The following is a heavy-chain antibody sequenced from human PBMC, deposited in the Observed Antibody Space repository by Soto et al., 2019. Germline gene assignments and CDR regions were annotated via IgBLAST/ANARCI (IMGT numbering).Heavy chain of an antibody. D-gene: IGHD3-3*01. J-gene: IGHJ5*02. Sequence: QVQLQESGPGLVKPSETLSLTCTVSGGFVSSSSYFWSWIRQPPGKEMEFIAYVYYTGTTEYSPSLKRRASISLDTSKNQFSLTLTSVTTADTAIYYCASMRFGEVPYWFDPWGQGILVTVS. V-gene: IGHV4-61*01. CDR2: VYYTGTT. CDR3: ASMRFGEVPYWFDP. CDR1: GGFVSSSSYF.